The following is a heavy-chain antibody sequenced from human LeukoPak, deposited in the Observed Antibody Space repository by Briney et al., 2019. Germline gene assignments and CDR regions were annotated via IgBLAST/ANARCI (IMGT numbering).Heavy chain of an antibody. CDR1: EYSFTNYW. D-gene: IGHD3-22*01. CDR3: ARRPYYDTSGYFLN. V-gene: IGHV5-51*01. J-gene: IGHJ4*02. Sequence: GESLKISCKGSEYSFTNYWIGWVRQMPGKGLEWMGIICPGDSNTRYSPSFQGQVTISADKSISTAYLQWSSLKASDTAIYYCARRPYYDTSGYFLNWGQGTLVTVSS. CDR2: ICPGDSNT.